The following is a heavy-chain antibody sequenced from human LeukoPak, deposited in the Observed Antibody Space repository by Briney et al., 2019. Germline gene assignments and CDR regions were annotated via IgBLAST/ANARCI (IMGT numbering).Heavy chain of an antibody. CDR2: VDPEDGET. Sequence: ASVKISCKVSGYTFTDYYMHWVQQAPGKGLDWMGLVDPEDGETIYAEKFQGRVTITADTSTDTAYMELSSLRSEDTAVYYCATGSRFLEWLPIYWGQGTLVTVSS. D-gene: IGHD3-3*01. CDR3: ATGSRFLEWLPIY. V-gene: IGHV1-69-2*01. J-gene: IGHJ4*02. CDR1: GYTFTDYY.